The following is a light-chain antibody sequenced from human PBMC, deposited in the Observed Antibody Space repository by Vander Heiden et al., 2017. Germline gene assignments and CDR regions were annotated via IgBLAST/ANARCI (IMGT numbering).Light chain of an antibody. Sequence: DIQMTQSPSTLSASVGDRVTITCRASQSISSWWAWYQQKPGKAPKLLIYKASSLDSGVPSRFSGSGSETEFTLPISSLEPDDFASYYCQQDNRSPLTFGQGTRLEIK. CDR1: QSISSW. J-gene: IGKJ2*01. CDR2: KAS. V-gene: IGKV1-5*03. CDR3: QQDNRSPLT.